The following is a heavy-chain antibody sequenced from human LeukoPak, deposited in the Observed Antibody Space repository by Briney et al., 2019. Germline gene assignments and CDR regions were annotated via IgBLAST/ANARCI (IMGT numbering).Heavy chain of an antibody. Sequence: GGSLRLSCAASGFTFRSYWMHWARQAPVKGLVWVSRINSDGSTTNYADSVKGRFSISRDNAKNTLFLQMNSLRAEDTAVCYCARGGGIIAAAVVDWGQGTLVTVSS. CDR2: INSDGSTT. CDR3: ARGGGIIAAAVVD. D-gene: IGHD6-13*01. CDR1: GFTFRSYW. J-gene: IGHJ4*02. V-gene: IGHV3-74*01.